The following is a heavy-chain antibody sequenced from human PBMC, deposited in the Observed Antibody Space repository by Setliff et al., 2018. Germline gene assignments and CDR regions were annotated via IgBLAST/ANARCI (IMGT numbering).Heavy chain of an antibody. J-gene: IGHJ4*02. CDR2: VYYRWIA. CDR3: SRGGTFRYFDY. D-gene: IGHD5-12*01. CDR1: GGSISTDY. V-gene: IGHV4-59*01. Sequence: SETLSLTCTVSGGSISTDYWSWISQPPGKGLEWIGYVYYRWIANYSPSLKSRLTISVDTSKNQFSLKLRSVTAADTAVYYGSRGGTFRYFDYWGQRTPVTVSS.